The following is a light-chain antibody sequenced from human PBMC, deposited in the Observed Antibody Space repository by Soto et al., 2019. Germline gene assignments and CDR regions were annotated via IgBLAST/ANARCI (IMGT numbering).Light chain of an antibody. CDR1: QSVSID. V-gene: IGKV3-15*01. Sequence: EIVMTQSPATMPVSPGERVTLSCRASQSVSIDLAWYQQKPGQAPRLLIYGASTRATGIPARFSGSGSETEFTLTISSLQAEDSAVYFCQQYNNWPTWTFGQGTKVDIK. J-gene: IGKJ1*01. CDR2: GAS. CDR3: QQYNNWPTWT.